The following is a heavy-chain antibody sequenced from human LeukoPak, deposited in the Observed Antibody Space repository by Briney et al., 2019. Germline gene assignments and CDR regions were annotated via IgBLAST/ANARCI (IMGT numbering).Heavy chain of an antibody. Sequence: MPSETLSLTCAVSGGSISSGGYYWSWIRQHPGKGLEWIGYIYYSGSTYYNPSLKSRVTISVDTSKNQFSLKLSSVTAADTAVYYCAREAGPTVTTPYYYYGMDVWGQGTTVTVSS. CDR2: IYYSGST. J-gene: IGHJ6*02. CDR3: AREAGPTVTTPYYYYGMDV. V-gene: IGHV4-31*11. CDR1: GGSISSGGYY. D-gene: IGHD4-17*01.